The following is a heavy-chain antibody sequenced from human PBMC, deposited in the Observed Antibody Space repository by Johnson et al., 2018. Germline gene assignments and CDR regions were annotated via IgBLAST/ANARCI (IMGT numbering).Heavy chain of an antibody. Sequence: QVQLVQSGGGVVQPGRSLRLSCAASGFTFSSYAMHWVRQAPGKGLEWVAVISYDGSNKYYADSVKGRFTISRDNSKNTLYRQMNSLRDEDTAVYYCARYFASYNMDVWGQGTTVTVSS. CDR3: ARYFASYNMDV. V-gene: IGHV3-30-3*01. D-gene: IGHD2/OR15-2a*01. CDR2: ISYDGSNK. CDR1: GFTFSSYA. J-gene: IGHJ6*02.